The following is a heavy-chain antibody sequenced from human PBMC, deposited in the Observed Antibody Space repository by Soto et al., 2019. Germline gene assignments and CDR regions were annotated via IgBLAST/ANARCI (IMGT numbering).Heavy chain of an antibody. J-gene: IGHJ6*02. CDR3: ARVYAAAGFGFYYYYGMDV. V-gene: IGHV3-48*02. Sequence: PRGAVKGYSVASGVSFSIYNMNWVRRAPGKGLEWVSYISSSSSTIYYADSVKGRFTISRDNAKNSLYLQMNSLRDEDTAVYYCARVYAAAGFGFYYYYGMDVRGQGTTVTVSS. CDR2: ISSSSSTI. D-gene: IGHD6-13*01. CDR1: GVSFSIYN.